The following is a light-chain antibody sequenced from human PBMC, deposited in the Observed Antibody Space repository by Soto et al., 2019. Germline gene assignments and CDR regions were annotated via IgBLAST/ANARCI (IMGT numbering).Light chain of an antibody. Sequence: IQMTKSPSSLSAYIGDRVTITCRASQSISSYLNWYQQKPGKAPKLLIYAASSLQSGVPSRFSGSGSGTDFTLTISSLQPEDFATYYCQQSYSTPLTFGGGTKVEI. CDR3: QQSYSTPLT. V-gene: IGKV1-39*01. J-gene: IGKJ4*01. CDR2: AAS. CDR1: QSISSY.